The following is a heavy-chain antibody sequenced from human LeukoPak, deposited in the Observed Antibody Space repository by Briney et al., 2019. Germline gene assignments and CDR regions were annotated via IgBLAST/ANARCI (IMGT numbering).Heavy chain of an antibody. CDR3: ARVRYYDFWSGYSPDAFDI. V-gene: IGHV1-8*01. CDR1: GYTFTSYD. D-gene: IGHD3-3*01. J-gene: IGHJ3*02. Sequence: ASVKVSCKASGYTFTSYDINWVRQATGQGPEWMGWMNPNSGNTGYAQKFQGRVTMTRNTSISAAYMELSSLRSEDTAVYYCARVRYYDFWSGYSPDAFDIWGQGTMVTVSS. CDR2: MNPNSGNT.